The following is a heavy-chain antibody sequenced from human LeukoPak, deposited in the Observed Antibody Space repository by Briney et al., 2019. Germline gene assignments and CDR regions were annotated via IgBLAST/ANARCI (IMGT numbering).Heavy chain of an antibody. CDR1: GFTFSSSG. D-gene: IGHD2-15*01. CDR2: ISNDEIST. CDR3: ARDVAHSRLSLDH. J-gene: IGHJ4*02. V-gene: IGHV3-30*03. Sequence: GGPLRLSCAASGFTFSSSGMHWVRQAPGKGLEWVAVISNDEISTYYADSVQGRFTISRDNSKNTLSLQMNSLRPEDTAVYYCARDVAHSRLSLDHWGQGTLVTVSS.